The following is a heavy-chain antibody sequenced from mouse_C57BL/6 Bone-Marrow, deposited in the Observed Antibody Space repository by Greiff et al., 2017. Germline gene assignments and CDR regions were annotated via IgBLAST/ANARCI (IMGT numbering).Heavy chain of an antibody. Sequence: VQLQQSGAELVKPGASVKLSCTSSGFNIQDYYIYWVKQRTEQGLEWIGRIDPEDGDTKYAPKFQDKATITADTSSNTAYLQLSSLTSEDTAVYYCTRSLIYCSTNYWGQGTTLTVSS. CDR2: IDPEDGDT. D-gene: IGHD6-1*01. J-gene: IGHJ2*01. CDR1: GFNIQDYY. V-gene: IGHV14-2*01. CDR3: TRSLIYCSTNY.